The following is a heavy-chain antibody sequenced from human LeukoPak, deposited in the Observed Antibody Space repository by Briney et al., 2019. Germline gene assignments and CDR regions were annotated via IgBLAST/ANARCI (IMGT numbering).Heavy chain of an antibody. CDR2: IFFDGTKR. CDR3: ARDHGCSGGACYFFDY. V-gene: IGHV3-30*04. Sequence: GRSLSLSCAASGFTFTSYVIHWVRQAPGKGLEWVAVIFFDGTKRYYAGSVKGRFTISRDNSRNTVSLEMNSLRPEDTAIYYCARDHGCSGGACYFFDYWGQGALVTVSS. CDR1: GFTFTSYV. J-gene: IGHJ4*02. D-gene: IGHD2-15*01.